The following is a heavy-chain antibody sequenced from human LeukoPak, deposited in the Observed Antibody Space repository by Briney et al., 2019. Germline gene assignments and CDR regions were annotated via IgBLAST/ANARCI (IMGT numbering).Heavy chain of an antibody. D-gene: IGHD6-25*01. CDR1: GYTFTSYA. V-gene: IGHV1-3*01. CDR3: ARVLSGYYFDY. CDR2: INAGNGNT. J-gene: IGHJ4*02. Sequence: PGASVKVSCKASGYTFTSYAMHWVRQAPGQRLEWMGWINAGNGNTKYSQKFQGRVTVTRDTSASTAYMELSSLRSEDTAVYYCARVLSGYYFDYWGQGTLVTVSS.